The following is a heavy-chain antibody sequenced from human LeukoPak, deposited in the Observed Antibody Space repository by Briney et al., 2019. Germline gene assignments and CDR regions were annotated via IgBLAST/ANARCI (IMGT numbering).Heavy chain of an antibody. D-gene: IGHD2-15*01. J-gene: IGHJ4*02. CDR1: GFSLITSGVG. CDR3: AHSYVAGYCSGGSCPPFDY. CDR2: IYWNDDK. Sequence: SGPTLVNPTQTLTLTCSFSGFSLITSGVGVGWIRQPPGKALEWLAPIYWNDDKHYSPSLKSRLTITKDTSKNQVVLTMTNLDPVDTATYYCAHSYVAGYCSGGSCPPFDYWGQGTLVTVSS. V-gene: IGHV2-5*01.